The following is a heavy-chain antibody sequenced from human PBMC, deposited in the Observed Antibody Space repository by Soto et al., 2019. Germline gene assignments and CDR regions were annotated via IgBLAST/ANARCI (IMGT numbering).Heavy chain of an antibody. CDR1: GFTFSSYA. V-gene: IGHV3-23*01. J-gene: IGHJ4*02. CDR3: ASRTSGWYFDY. D-gene: IGHD6-19*01. CDR2: ISGSGDST. Sequence: PGGSLRLSCTASGFTFSSYAVNWVRQAPGKGLEWVSVISGSGDSTYYADSVKGRFTISRDNSKNTLYLQMKSLRAEDTAVYYWASRTSGWYFDYWGQGTVVTVSS.